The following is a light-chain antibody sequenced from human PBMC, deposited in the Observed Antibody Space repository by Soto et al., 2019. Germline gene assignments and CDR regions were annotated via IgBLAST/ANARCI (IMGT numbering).Light chain of an antibody. V-gene: IGKV1-27*01. Sequence: DIQLTQSPSSLSASVGDRVTITCRASQDIYTYLVWYQQKPGTDPKLLIFAASTLQSGIPSRFSGSGSGTDFTLTISSLQPEDVATYYCQNYNGAPWTFGQGTKVEIK. J-gene: IGKJ1*01. CDR3: QNYNGAPWT. CDR2: AAS. CDR1: QDIYTY.